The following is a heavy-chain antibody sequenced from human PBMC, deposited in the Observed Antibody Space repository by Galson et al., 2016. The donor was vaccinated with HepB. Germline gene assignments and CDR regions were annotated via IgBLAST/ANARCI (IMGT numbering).Heavy chain of an antibody. Sequence: SLRLSCAASGFSFSNAWMTWVRQAPGKGLEWVGRIKRKTDGGTTEYAAPVKGRFTTSRDDSKSTVYLQMNSLKTEDTAVYYCTTPPKNYGMDVWGQGTTVTVSS. CDR2: IKRKTDGGTT. V-gene: IGHV3-15*01. CDR3: TTPPKNYGMDV. CDR1: GFSFSNAW. J-gene: IGHJ6*02.